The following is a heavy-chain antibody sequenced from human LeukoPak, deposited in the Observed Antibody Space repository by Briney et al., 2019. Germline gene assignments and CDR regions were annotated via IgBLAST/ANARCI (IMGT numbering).Heavy chain of an antibody. CDR2: INHSGST. CDR1: GGSFSGYY. J-gene: IGHJ4*02. D-gene: IGHD3-16*02. CDR3: ARWSIMITFGGVIVPVSFDY. V-gene: IGHV4-34*01. Sequence: SETLSLTCAVYGGSFSGYYWSWIRQPPGKGLELIGEINHSGSTNYNPSLTSRVTISVDTSKNQFSLKLSCVTAADTAVYYCARWSIMITFGGVIVPVSFDYWGQGTLVTVSS.